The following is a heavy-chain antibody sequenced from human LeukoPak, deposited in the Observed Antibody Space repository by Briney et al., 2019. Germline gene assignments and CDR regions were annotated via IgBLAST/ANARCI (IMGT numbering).Heavy chain of an antibody. CDR2: ISGRGGST. J-gene: IGHJ4*02. Sequence: GGSLRLSCAASGYTFSSYVMSWVRQAPGKGLEWVSSISGRGGSTFYADPVKGRFTISRDISANIVYLQMDSLRVDDTAVYYCARHIDSSHYPFDYWGQGTLVTVSS. CDR1: GYTFSSYV. CDR3: ARHIDSSHYPFDY. V-gene: IGHV3-23*01. D-gene: IGHD6-13*01.